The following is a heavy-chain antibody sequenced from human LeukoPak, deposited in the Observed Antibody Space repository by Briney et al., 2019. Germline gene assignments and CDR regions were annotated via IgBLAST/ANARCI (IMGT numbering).Heavy chain of an antibody. CDR1: GGSISSGSYY. CDR3: ARRVRTMVRGAYFDY. V-gene: IGHV4-39*07. D-gene: IGHD3-10*01. J-gene: IGHJ4*02. CDR2: INHSGST. Sequence: SETLSLTCTVSGGSISSGSYYWSWIRQPPGKGLEWIGEINHSGSTNYNPSLKSRVTISVDTSKNQFSLKLSSVTAADTAVYYCARRVRTMVRGAYFDYWGQGTLVTVSS.